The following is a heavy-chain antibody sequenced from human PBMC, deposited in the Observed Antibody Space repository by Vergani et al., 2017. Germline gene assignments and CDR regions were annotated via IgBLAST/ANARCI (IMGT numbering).Heavy chain of an antibody. CDR1: GGSISSGSYY. Sequence: QVQLQESGPGLVKPSQTLSLTCTVSGGSISSGSYYWSWIRQPAGKGLEWIGRIYTSGSTNYNHSLKSRVTISVDTSKNQFSLKLSSVTAADTAVYYCARGEAPPLYSSGWGYNWFDPWGQGTLVTVSS. CDR2: IYTSGST. CDR3: ARGEAPPLYSSGWGYNWFDP. J-gene: IGHJ5*02. V-gene: IGHV4-61*02. D-gene: IGHD6-19*01.